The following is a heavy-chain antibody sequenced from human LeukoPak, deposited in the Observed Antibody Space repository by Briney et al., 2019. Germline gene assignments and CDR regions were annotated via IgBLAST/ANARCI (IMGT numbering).Heavy chain of an antibody. CDR3: AKTGQFDY. CDR1: GFTFSSYA. Sequence: SGGSLRPSCVASGFTFSSYAMSWVRQAPGKGLEWVSTITGSGGNTFYADPVKGRFAVSRDNSKNTLYLQMNSLRAEDTAVYYCAKTGQFDYWGQGTLVTVSS. J-gene: IGHJ4*02. D-gene: IGHD7-27*01. V-gene: IGHV3-23*01. CDR2: ITGSGGNT.